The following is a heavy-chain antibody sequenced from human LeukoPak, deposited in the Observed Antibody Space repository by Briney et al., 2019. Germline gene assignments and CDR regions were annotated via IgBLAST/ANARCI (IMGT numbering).Heavy chain of an antibody. CDR3: ATPTGLGYYYGMDV. CDR2: ISYDGSNK. D-gene: IGHD1-14*01. V-gene: IGHV3-30*03. Sequence: PTGGSLRLSCAASGFTFSSYGMHWVRQAPGKGLEWLAVISYDGSNKYYADSVKGRFTISRDNSKNTLYLQMNSLRTEDTAVYYCATPTGLGYYYGMDVWGQGTTVTVSS. CDR1: GFTFSSYG. J-gene: IGHJ6*02.